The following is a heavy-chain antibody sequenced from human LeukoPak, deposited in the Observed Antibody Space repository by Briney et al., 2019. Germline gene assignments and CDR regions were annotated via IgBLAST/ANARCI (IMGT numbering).Heavy chain of an antibody. CDR2: IYYSGST. CDR3: ARDRRAIAAAGTYYYGMDV. CDR1: GGSISSGDYY. Sequence: SETLSLTCTVSGGSISSGDYYWRWIRQPPGKGLEWIGYIYYSGSTYYNPSLKSRVTISVDTSKNQFSLKLSSVTAADTAVYYCARDRRAIAAAGTYYYGMDVWGQGTTVTVSS. V-gene: IGHV4-30-4*01. D-gene: IGHD6-13*01. J-gene: IGHJ6*02.